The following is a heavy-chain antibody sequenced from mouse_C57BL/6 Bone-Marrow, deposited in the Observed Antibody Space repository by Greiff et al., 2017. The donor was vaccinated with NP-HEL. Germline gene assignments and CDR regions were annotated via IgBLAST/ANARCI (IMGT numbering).Heavy chain of an antibody. CDR1: GYTFTSYG. CDR2: IYPRSGNT. Sequence: QVQLQQSGAELARPGASVKLSFKASGYTFTSYGISWVKQRTGQGLEWIGEIYPRSGNTYYNEKFKGKATLTADKSSSTAYMELRSLTSEDSAVYFCARYDHERFAYWGQGTLVTVSA. CDR3: ARYDHERFAY. V-gene: IGHV1-81*01. J-gene: IGHJ3*01. D-gene: IGHD2-4*01.